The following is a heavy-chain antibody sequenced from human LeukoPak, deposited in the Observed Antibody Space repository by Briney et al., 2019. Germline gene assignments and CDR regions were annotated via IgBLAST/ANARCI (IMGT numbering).Heavy chain of an antibody. D-gene: IGHD2-15*01. J-gene: IGHJ4*02. Sequence: GGSLGLSCGASGFTVRSNYMSCVRQAPGKGLEGGSVIYSGGSTYYADAVKGRFTISRHNSKNTLYLQMNSLRAEDTAVYYCAGGEYDYWGQGTLVTVSS. V-gene: IGHV3-53*04. CDR3: AGGEYDY. CDR1: GFTVRSNY. CDR2: IYSGGST.